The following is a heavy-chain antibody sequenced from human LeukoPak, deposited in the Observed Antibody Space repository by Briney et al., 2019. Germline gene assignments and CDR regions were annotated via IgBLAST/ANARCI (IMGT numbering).Heavy chain of an antibody. CDR3: ATSVAGLYSSSWYRYFQH. J-gene: IGHJ1*01. D-gene: IGHD6-13*01. Sequence: GGSLRLSCAASGFTFSSYAMSWVRQAPGKGLEWVSAISGSGGSTYYADSVKGRFTISRDNAKNSLYLQMNSLRAEDTAVYYCATSVAGLYSSSWYRYFQHWGQGTLVTVSS. CDR1: GFTFSSYA. V-gene: IGHV3-23*01. CDR2: ISGSGGST.